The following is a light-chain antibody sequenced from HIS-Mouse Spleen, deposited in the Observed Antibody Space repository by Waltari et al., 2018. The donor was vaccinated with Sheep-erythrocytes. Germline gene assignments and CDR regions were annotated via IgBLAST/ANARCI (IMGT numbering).Light chain of an antibody. Sequence: HSSLPPPSSFSFSPLHSITISFTLTIIYCVVYDLVSRYQQHPGKAPKLMIYEGSKRPSGVSNRFSGSKSGNKASLTISGLQAEDEADYYCCSYAGSSTLVFGGGTKLTVL. J-gene: IGLJ2*01. CDR1: IIYCVVYDL. V-gene: IGLV2-23*01. CDR2: EGS. CDR3: CSYAGSSTLV.